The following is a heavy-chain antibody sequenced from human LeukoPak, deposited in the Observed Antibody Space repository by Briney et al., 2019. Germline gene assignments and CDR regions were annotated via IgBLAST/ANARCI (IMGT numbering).Heavy chain of an antibody. CDR3: ARQEPPYYDFWSGYHTHLDY. Sequence: ASVKVSCKASGYTFTSYYMHWVRQAPGQGLERMGIINPSGGSTSYAQKFQGRVTMTRDTSTSTVYMELSSLRSEDTAVYYCARQEPPYYDFWSGYHTHLDYWGQGTLVTVSS. V-gene: IGHV1-46*01. CDR1: GYTFTSYY. J-gene: IGHJ4*02. CDR2: INPSGGST. D-gene: IGHD3-3*01.